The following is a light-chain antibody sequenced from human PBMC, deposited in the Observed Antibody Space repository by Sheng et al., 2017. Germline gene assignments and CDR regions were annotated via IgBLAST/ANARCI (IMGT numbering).Light chain of an antibody. V-gene: IGKV3-20*01. J-gene: IGKJ5*01. CDR2: DIS. CDR1: QHISSTY. CDR3: QQYANAIT. Sequence: IVLTQSPGTLSLSPGERATLSCRASQHISSTYLAWYQQKVGQAPRLLIYDISKRATGIPDRFSGSGSGTDFTLTISSLEPEDFVVYYCQQYANAITFGQGTRLDI.